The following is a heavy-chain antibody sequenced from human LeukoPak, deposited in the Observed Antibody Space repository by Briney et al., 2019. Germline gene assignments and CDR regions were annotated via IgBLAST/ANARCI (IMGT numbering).Heavy chain of an antibody. J-gene: IGHJ6*02. CDR1: GFKFFSYA. CDR3: AKDRSWSLHYGLDV. Sequence: PGGSLRLSCTPSGFKFFSYAMGWVRQAPGKGLEWVSAIGGAGINTYYADSVKGRFTISRDNSKNTLYLQMNSLRAEDTAVYYCAKDRSWSLHYGLDVWGQGTTVTASS. V-gene: IGHV3-23*01. CDR2: IGGAGINT. D-gene: IGHD6-13*01.